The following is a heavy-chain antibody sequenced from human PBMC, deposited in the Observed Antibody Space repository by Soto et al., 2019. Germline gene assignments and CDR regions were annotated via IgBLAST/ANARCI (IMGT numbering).Heavy chain of an antibody. CDR3: AGDQRLGGWFGP. D-gene: IGHD6-25*01. Sequence: QVQLVQSGAEVKKPGASVKVSCKASGYTFTSYGISWVRQAPGQGLEWMGWFSAYNGNTNYAQKLQGRVTMTTDTSTSTAYMGVRSLRADDTAVYYCAGDQRLGGWFGPWGQGNLVPLSS. CDR2: FSAYNGNT. V-gene: IGHV1-18*01. J-gene: IGHJ5*02. CDR1: GYTFTSYG.